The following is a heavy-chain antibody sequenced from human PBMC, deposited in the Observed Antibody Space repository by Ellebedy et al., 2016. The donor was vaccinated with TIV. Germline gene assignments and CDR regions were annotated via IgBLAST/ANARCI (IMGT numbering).Heavy chain of an antibody. CDR2: IVHDGRGK. Sequence: PGGSLRLSCAASGFTFSNYWMSWVRQAPGKGLEGVANIVHDGRGKFYVDSVRGRFTISRDNAINSLYLQMDGLRAEDSAMYYCVRDGRYDGAECCFYSWGLGTPVTVTS. D-gene: IGHD4/OR15-4a*01. CDR1: GFTFSNYW. J-gene: IGHJ4*02. CDR3: VRDGRYDGAECCFYS. V-gene: IGHV3-7*03.